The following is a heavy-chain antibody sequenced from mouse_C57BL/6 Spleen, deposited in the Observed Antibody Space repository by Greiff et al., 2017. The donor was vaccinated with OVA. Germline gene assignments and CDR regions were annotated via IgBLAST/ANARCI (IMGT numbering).Heavy chain of an antibody. D-gene: IGHD1-1*01. V-gene: IGHV1-52*01. J-gene: IGHJ1*03. CDR2: IDPSDSET. CDR3: GRYYGSSPSSYWYFDV. CDR1: GYTFTSYW. Sequence: QVQLQQPGAELVRPGSSVKLSCKASGYTFTSYWMHWVKQRPIQGLEWIGNIDPSDSETHYNQKFKDKATLTVDKSSSTAYMQLSSLTSEDSAVYYCGRYYGSSPSSYWYFDVWGTGATVTVSS.